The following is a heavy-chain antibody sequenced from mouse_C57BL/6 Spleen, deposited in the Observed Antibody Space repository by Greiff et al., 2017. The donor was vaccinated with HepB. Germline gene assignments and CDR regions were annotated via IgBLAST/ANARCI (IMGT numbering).Heavy chain of an antibody. Sequence: VQLQQSGAELARPGASVKMSCKASGYTFTSYTMHWVKQRPGQGLEWIGYINPSSGYTKYNQKFKDKATLTADKSSSTAHMQLSSLTSEDSAVYYCASPYDYDRAMDYWGQGTSVTVSS. CDR2: INPSSGYT. V-gene: IGHV1-4*01. CDR3: ASPYDYDRAMDY. J-gene: IGHJ4*01. D-gene: IGHD2-4*01. CDR1: GYTFTSYT.